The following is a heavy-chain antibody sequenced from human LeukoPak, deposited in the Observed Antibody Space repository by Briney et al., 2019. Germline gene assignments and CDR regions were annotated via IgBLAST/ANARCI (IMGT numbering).Heavy chain of an antibody. CDR3: ANGAAWPNI. D-gene: IGHD2/OR15-2a*01. Sequence: GGSLRLSCAASGFTFSSFWMSWVRQAPGKGLEWVANIKQDGSERNYVDSVRGRFTISRDNAKNLLYLQMNSLRAEDTAVYYCANGAAWPNIWGQGTLVTVSS. CDR2: IKQDGSER. V-gene: IGHV3-7*01. CDR1: GFTFSSFW. J-gene: IGHJ4*02.